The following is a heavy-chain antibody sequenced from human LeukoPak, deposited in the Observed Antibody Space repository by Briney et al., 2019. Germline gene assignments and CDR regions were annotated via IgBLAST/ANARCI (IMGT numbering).Heavy chain of an antibody. CDR1: GYSFTSYW. D-gene: IGHD2-2*01. J-gene: IGHJ4*02. Sequence: GESLKISCKGSGYSFTSYWIGWVRQMPGKGLEWMGIIYPGDSDTRYSPSFRGQVTISADKSISTAYLQWSSLKASDTAMYYCARHEDCSSTSCPAYYWGQGTLVTVSS. V-gene: IGHV5-51*01. CDR3: ARHEDCSSTSCPAYY. CDR2: IYPGDSDT.